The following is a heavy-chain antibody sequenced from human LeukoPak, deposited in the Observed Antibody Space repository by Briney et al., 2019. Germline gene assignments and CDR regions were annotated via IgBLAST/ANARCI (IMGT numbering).Heavy chain of an antibody. CDR3: ARGPQKRGYSYGTKYYYYYYMDV. J-gene: IGHJ6*03. V-gene: IGHV1-69*05. D-gene: IGHD5-18*01. Sequence: SVTVSCKASGGTFSSYAISWVRQAPGQGLEWMGGIIPIFGTANYAQKFQGRVTITTDESTSTAYMELSSLRSEDTAVYYCARGPQKRGYSYGTKYYYYYYMDVWGKGTTVTVSS. CDR2: IIPIFGTA. CDR1: GGTFSSYA.